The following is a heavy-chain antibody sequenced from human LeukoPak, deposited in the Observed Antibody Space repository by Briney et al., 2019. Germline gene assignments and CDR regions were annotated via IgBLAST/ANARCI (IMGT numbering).Heavy chain of an antibody. CDR2: IYTSGST. D-gene: IGHD3-3*01. CDR1: GGSISSGNYF. CDR3: ARSPLEYDFWSGRHYYFDY. Sequence: SETLSLTCTVSGGSISSGNYFWSWTRQPAGKGLEWIGRIYTSGSTNYNPSLKSRVTISVDTSKNQFSLMLSSVTAADTAVYYCARSPLEYDFWSGRHYYFDYWGQGTLVTVSS. V-gene: IGHV4-61*02. J-gene: IGHJ4*02.